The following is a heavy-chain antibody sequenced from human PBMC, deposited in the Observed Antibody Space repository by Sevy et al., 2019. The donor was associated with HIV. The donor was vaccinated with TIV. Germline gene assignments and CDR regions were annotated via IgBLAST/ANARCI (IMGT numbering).Heavy chain of an antibody. D-gene: IGHD6-13*01. CDR1: GGSFNNYY. J-gene: IGHJ4*02. V-gene: IGHV4-59*01. CDR3: ARESIATVGDFDY. Sequence: SETLCLTCTVSGGSFNNYYWSWIQQPPGKGLQWIGYIYYSGSTNYNPSLKSRVTMSLDTSKNQFSLKLSSVTAADTAIYYCARESIATVGDFDYWGQGTLVTVSS. CDR2: IYYSGST.